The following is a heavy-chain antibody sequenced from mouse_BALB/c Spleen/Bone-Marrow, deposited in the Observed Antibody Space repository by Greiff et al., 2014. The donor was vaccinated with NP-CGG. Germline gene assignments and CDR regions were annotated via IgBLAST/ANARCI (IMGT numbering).Heavy chain of an antibody. J-gene: IGHJ1*01. CDR2: INPGNGVT. D-gene: IGHD1-2*01. CDR1: GYAFTNYY. V-gene: IGHV1S81*02. CDR3: TRSGFYGYGTYFDD. Sequence: QVQLQQPGAELVKPGASVKLSCKVSGYAFTNYYVYWVKQRPGQGLEWIGEINPGNGVTNFNEKFMIKATLTVDSSSSTAYMHLSSLTSEDSAVYYCTRSGFYGYGTYFDDWGAGTTATVSS.